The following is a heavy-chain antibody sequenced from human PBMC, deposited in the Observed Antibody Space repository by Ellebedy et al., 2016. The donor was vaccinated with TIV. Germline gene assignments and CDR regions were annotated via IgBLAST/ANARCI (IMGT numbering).Heavy chain of an antibody. Sequence: GESLKISCKASGYSFTSYWIGWVRQMPGKGLEWMGIIYPGDSDTRYSPSFQGQVTNPADKSISTAYLQWSSLKASETAMYYCARSLGGNLVDYWGQGTLVTVSS. J-gene: IGHJ4*02. D-gene: IGHD4-23*01. V-gene: IGHV5-51*01. CDR1: GYSFTSYW. CDR3: ARSLGGNLVDY. CDR2: IYPGDSDT.